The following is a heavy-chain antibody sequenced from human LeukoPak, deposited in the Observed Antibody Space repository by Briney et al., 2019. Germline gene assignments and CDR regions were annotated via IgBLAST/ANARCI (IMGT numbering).Heavy chain of an antibody. V-gene: IGHV3-30*04. CDR1: GFTFSSYA. CDR2: ISYDGSNK. CDR3: ARDPYGSGSYYRYYYYGMDV. Sequence: GRSLRLSCAASGFTFSSYAMHWVRQAPGKGLEWVAVISYDGSNKYYADSVKGRFTISRDNSKNTLYLQTNSLRAEDTAVYYCARDPYGSGSYYRYYYYGMDVWGKGTTVTVSS. J-gene: IGHJ6*04. D-gene: IGHD3-10*01.